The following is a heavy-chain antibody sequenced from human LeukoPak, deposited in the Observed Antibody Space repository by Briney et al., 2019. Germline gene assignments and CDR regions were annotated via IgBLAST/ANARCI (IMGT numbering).Heavy chain of an antibody. CDR1: GDAFNSHT. CDR3: ARDFWGTMVRGASMDV. D-gene: IGHD3-10*01. V-gene: IGHV1-69*10. Sequence: SVKVSCRASGDAFNSHTINWVRQAPGQGLEWVGSIIPSFGIPSYAQKFRGRATISADTSTTTAYMDLTSLRSEDTAVYYCARDFWGTMVRGASMDVWGQGTTVTVSS. J-gene: IGHJ6*02. CDR2: IIPSFGIP.